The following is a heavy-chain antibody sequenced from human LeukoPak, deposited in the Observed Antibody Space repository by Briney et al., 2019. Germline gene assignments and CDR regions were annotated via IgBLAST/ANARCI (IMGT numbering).Heavy chain of an antibody. J-gene: IGHJ4*02. CDR3: ARSGQPGTMFDY. V-gene: IGHV4-31*03. CDR1: GGSISSGGYY. CDR2: IYYGGST. Sequence: SETLSLTCTVSGGSISSGGYYWSWIRQHPGKGLEWIGYIYYGGSTYYNPSLKSRVTISVDTSKNQFSLKLSSVTAADTAVYYCARSGQPGTMFDYWGQGTLVTVSS. D-gene: IGHD1/OR15-1a*01.